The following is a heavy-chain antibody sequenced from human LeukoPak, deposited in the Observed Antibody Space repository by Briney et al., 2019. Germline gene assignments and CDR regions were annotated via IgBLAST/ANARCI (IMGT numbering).Heavy chain of an antibody. V-gene: IGHV3-30*18. CDR3: AKGTNTAMAPGDY. D-gene: IGHD5-18*01. CDR2: ISYDGSNK. CDR1: GFTFSSYG. J-gene: IGHJ4*02. Sequence: PGRSLRLSCAASGFTFSSYGMHWVRQAPGKGLEWVAVISYDGSNKYYADSVKGRFTISRDNSKNTLYLQMNSLRAGDTAVYYCAKGTNTAMAPGDYWGQGTLVTVSS.